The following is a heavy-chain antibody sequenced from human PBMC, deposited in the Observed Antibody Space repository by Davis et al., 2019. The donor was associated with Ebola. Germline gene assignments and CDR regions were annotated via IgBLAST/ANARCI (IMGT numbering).Heavy chain of an antibody. J-gene: IGHJ6*02. CDR1: GGSISGDY. CDR3: ARDLGYCTNGVCPRGEGMDV. V-gene: IGHV4-59*01. Sequence: SETLSLTCAVSGGSISGDYWSWIRQPPGKGLEWIGYIHDSGSTNYNPSLKSRVTISVDTSKNQFSLKLSSVTAADTAVYYCARDLGYCTNGVCPRGEGMDVWGQGTTVTVSS. D-gene: IGHD2-8*01. CDR2: IHDSGST.